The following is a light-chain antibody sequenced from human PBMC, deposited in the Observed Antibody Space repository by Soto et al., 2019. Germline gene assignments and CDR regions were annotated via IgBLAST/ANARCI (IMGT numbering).Light chain of an antibody. Sequence: ELVLTQSPATLSLSPGESATLSCRASQGIGKFLAWYQQKPGQAPRPLISGASSRSTGIPARFSGSGSGTYFNVTISSLGPEDFAVYYCHQCGSWPPLFTFGPGTVVDI. J-gene: IGKJ3*01. V-gene: IGKV3-11*01. CDR1: QGIGKF. CDR3: HQCGSWPPLFT. CDR2: GAS.